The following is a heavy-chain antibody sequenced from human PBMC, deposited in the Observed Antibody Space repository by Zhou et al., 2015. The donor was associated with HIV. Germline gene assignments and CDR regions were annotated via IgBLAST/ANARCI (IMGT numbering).Heavy chain of an antibody. CDR3: TGIWFGEFDDAFDI. CDR2: IKSKANSYAT. D-gene: IGHD3-10*01. J-gene: IGHJ3*02. CDR1: GFTFGGSA. V-gene: IGHV3-73*01. Sequence: EVKLVESGGGLVQPGRSLRLSCSASGFTFGGSAMHWVRQASGKGLEWVGRIKSKANSYATAYAASVKGRFTISRDDSKNTAYLQMNSLKTDDTAVYYCTGIWFGEFDDAFDIWGQGTMVTVSS.